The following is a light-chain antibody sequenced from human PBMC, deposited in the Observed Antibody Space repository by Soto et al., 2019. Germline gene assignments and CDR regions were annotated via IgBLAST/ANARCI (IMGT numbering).Light chain of an antibody. Sequence: EIVLTQSPGTLSLSPGERATLSCRASQSVSSSYLAWYQQKPGQAPRLLIYGASSRATGIPDRFSGSGSGTDFTLTISRREPEDFAVYYCQQYGSSPFWTFGQGTKVEIK. CDR2: GAS. CDR3: QQYGSSPFWT. J-gene: IGKJ1*01. V-gene: IGKV3-20*01. CDR1: QSVSSSY.